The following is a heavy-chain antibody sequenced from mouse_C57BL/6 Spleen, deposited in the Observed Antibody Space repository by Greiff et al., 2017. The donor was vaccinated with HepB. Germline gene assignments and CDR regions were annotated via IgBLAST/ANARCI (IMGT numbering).Heavy chain of an antibody. D-gene: IGHD2-4*01. Sequence: QVQLQQPGAELVKPGASVKLSCKASGYTFTSYWMQWVKQRPGQGLEWIGEIDPSDSYTNYNQKFKGKATLTVDTSSSTAYMQLSSLTSEDSAVYYCARVYDYDYFDYWGQGTTLTVSS. V-gene: IGHV1-50*01. CDR2: IDPSDSYT. CDR1: GYTFTSYW. J-gene: IGHJ2*01. CDR3: ARVYDYDYFDY.